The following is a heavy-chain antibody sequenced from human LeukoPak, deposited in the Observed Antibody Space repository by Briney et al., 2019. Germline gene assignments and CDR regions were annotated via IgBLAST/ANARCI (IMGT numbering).Heavy chain of an antibody. CDR2: IKQDGSEK. Sequence: GGSLRLSCAASGFTFSSYWMTWVRRAPGKGLEWVANIKQDGSEKYYVDSVKGRFTISRDNAKNSLYLQMNSLRAEDTAVYYCARESAAVGFDYWGQGTLVTVSS. D-gene: IGHD6-25*01. CDR1: GFTFSSYW. J-gene: IGHJ4*02. CDR3: ARESAAVGFDY. V-gene: IGHV3-7*05.